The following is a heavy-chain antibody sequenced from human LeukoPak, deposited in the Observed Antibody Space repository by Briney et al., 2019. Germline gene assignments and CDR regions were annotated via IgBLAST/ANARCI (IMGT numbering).Heavy chain of an antibody. Sequence: PGGSLRLSCAASGFTFSDYYMNWIRQAPGKGLEWVSYISSASSYTNYADSVKGRFTISRDNAKNSLYLQMNSLRAEDTAVYYCARDKGYCSSTSCRDYYYGMDVWGQGTTVTVSS. J-gene: IGHJ6*02. V-gene: IGHV3-11*05. CDR3: ARDKGYCSSTSCRDYYYGMDV. CDR1: GFTFSDYY. D-gene: IGHD2-2*01. CDR2: ISSASSYT.